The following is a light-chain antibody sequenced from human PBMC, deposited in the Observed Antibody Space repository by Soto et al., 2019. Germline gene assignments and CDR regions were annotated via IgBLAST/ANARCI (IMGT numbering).Light chain of an antibody. CDR2: DVT. CDR3: SSYTTIKTVI. V-gene: IGLV2-14*01. J-gene: IGLJ2*01. CDR1: SSDVGAYNY. Sequence: QSALAQPASVSGSPGQSITISCTRTSSDVGAYNYVSWYHQHHPGKAPELIIYDVTDRPSGVSTRFSGSKSGNTASLTISGLQAEDEGDYYCSSYTTIKTVIFGGGTKVTVL.